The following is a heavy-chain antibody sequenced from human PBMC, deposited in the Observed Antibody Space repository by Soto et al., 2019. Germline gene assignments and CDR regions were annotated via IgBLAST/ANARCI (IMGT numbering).Heavy chain of an antibody. D-gene: IGHD3-16*01. Sequence: AASVKVSCKALGYTSSSYGINWVRQAPGQGLEWMGWISVFNGDTKYAQKFQGRVAITKDPGTSTAHMELRSLRSDDAAVYFCATKDDHKDDQPYYYGMDVWGQGTTVTVSS. CDR1: GYTSSSYG. CDR2: ISVFNGDT. V-gene: IGHV1-18*01. J-gene: IGHJ6*02. CDR3: ATKDDHKDDQPYYYGMDV.